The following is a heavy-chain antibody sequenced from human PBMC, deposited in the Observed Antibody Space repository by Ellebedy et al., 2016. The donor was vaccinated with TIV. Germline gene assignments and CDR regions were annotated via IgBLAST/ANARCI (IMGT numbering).Heavy chain of an antibody. CDR2: INPSGGST. CDR1: GYTFTSYY. D-gene: IGHD6-19*01. CDR3: ARARSSGWLHTPDY. J-gene: IGHJ4*02. Sequence: AASVNVSCKASGYTFTSYYMHWVRQAPGQGLEWMGIINPSGGSTTYAQKLQGRVTMTRDTSTSTVYMELSSLRSEDTAVYYCARARSSGWLHTPDYWGRGTLVTVSS. V-gene: IGHV1-46*04.